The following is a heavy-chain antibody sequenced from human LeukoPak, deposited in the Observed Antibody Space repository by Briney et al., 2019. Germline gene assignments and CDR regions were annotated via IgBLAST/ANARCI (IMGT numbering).Heavy chain of an antibody. CDR3: ARGSLWLQLEY. CDR2: ISYDGSNK. CDR1: GFTFSSYA. V-gene: IGHV3-30-3*01. J-gene: IGHJ4*02. Sequence: GGSLRLSCPASGFTFSSYAMSWVRQAPGKGLEWVAVISYDGSNKYYADSVKGRFTISRDNSKNTLYLQMNSLRAEDTAVYYCARGSLWLQLEYWGQGTRVTVSS. D-gene: IGHD5-24*01.